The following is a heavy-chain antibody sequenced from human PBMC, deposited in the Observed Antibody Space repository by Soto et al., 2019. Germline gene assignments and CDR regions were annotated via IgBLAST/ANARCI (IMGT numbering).Heavy chain of an antibody. J-gene: IGHJ4*02. Sequence: QVQLVESGGGVVQPGRSLRLSCAASGFTFSSYGMHWVRQAPGKGLEWVAVISYDGSNKYYEDSVKGRFTISRDNSKNPLYMQMNSLRAEDKGVYFFAKVSYSGSFHFDCWGQGNLVTVSS. CDR2: ISYDGSNK. V-gene: IGHV3-30*18. CDR1: GFTFSSYG. D-gene: IGHD1-26*01. CDR3: AKVSYSGSFHFDC.